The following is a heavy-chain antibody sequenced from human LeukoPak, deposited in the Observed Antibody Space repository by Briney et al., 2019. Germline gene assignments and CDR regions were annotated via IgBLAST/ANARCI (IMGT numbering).Heavy chain of an antibody. CDR1: GGSISRYY. D-gene: IGHD6-6*01. J-gene: IGHJ4*02. Sequence: SETLSLTCTVSGGSISRYYWSWIRQPPGKGLEWIGYIYYTGSTNYNPSLKSRVTISVDMSKNQFSLKLSSVTAADTAVYYCARHSIPYSTSSPIDYWGQGTLVTGSA. V-gene: IGHV4-59*08. CDR3: ARHSIPYSTSSPIDY. CDR2: IYYTGST.